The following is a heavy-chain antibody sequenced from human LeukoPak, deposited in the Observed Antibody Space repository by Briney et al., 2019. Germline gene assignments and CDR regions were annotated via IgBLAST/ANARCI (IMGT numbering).Heavy chain of an antibody. J-gene: IGHJ4*02. CDR3: ARDLGIPAAISEAAAAGTLPLGY. CDR1: GGTFSSYA. Sequence: SVKVSCKASGGTFSSYAISWVRQAPGQGLEWMGGIIPIFGTANYAQKFQGRVTITTDESTSTAYMELSSLRSEDTAVYYCARDLGIPAAISEAAAAGTLPLGYWGQGTLVTVSS. CDR2: IIPIFGTA. V-gene: IGHV1-69*05. D-gene: IGHD2-2*02.